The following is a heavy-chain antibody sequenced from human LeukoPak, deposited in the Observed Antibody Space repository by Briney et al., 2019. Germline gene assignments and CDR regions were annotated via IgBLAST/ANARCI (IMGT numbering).Heavy chain of an antibody. Sequence: SETLSLTCAVYGGSFSGYYWSWIRQPPGKGLEWVGEINHTEGTNDNPSLKSRVTISVDTSKNQFSLKLSPVTAADTAVYYCARGTRDLGGSDYWGQGTLVTVSS. V-gene: IGHV4-34*01. CDR1: GGSFSGYY. CDR3: ARGTRDLGGSDY. CDR2: INHTEGT. J-gene: IGHJ4*02. D-gene: IGHD3-16*01.